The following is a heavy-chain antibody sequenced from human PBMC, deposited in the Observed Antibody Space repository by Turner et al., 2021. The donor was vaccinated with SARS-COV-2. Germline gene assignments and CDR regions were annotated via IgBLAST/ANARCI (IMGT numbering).Heavy chain of an antibody. CDR1: RFTFSRYA. D-gene: IGHD3-16*01. J-gene: IGHJ6*02. V-gene: IGHV3-23*04. CDR2: IRGSGGTT. Sequence: EVQLVGAGRGLVQRGGALRLSCAAARFTFSRYALGWVRQARGKRLEWVETIRGSGGTTYNADSANGRFTSSRDTSKNTMYMQKISLRAEETAVYDWALYDGSGEEINYFYYYGMDVWGQGTTVTVSS. CDR3: ALYDGSGEEINYFYYYGMDV.